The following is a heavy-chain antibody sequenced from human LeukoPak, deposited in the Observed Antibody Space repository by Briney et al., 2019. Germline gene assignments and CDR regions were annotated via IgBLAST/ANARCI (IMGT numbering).Heavy chain of an antibody. CDR3: ARTPYRLYYFDY. Sequence: ASVKVSCKASGYTFTGYYMHCVRQAPGQGLEWMGWINPNSGGTNYAQKLQGRVTMTTDTSTSTAYMELRSLRSDDTAVYYCARTPYRLYYFDYWGQGTLVTVSS. J-gene: IGHJ4*02. CDR1: GYTFTGYY. CDR2: INPNSGGT. V-gene: IGHV1-2*02. D-gene: IGHD3-16*01.